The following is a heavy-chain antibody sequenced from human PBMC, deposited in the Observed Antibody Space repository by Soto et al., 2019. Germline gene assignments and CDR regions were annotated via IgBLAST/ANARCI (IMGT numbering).Heavy chain of an antibody. D-gene: IGHD2-21*02. V-gene: IGHV5-51*01. J-gene: IGHJ6*04. CDR1: GYSFTSYW. Sequence: RGESLKISCKGSGYSFTSYWICWVRQMPVKGLEFMGIIYPVYSDTRYSPSFQGHVTISAYNSVSTCYLQLISLKASYTARYYFXGAICGGDCYSWDYYSGMDVWGKGTRVTVPS. CDR3: XGAICGGDCYSWDYYSGMDV. CDR2: IYPVYSDT.